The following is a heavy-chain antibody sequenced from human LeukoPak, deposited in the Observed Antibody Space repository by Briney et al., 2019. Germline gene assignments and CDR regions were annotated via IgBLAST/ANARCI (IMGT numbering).Heavy chain of an antibody. CDR1: GYTFTGYY. J-gene: IGHJ3*02. CDR2: INPNSGGT. V-gene: IGHV1-2*02. D-gene: IGHD6-13*01. CDR3: AREQGSSWYSGAFDI. Sequence: ASVKVSCKASGYTFTGYYMHWVRQAPGQGLEWMGWINPNSGGTNYAQKFQGRVTMTRDTSISTACMELSRLRSDDTAVYYCAREQGSSWYSGAFDIWGQGTMVTVSS.